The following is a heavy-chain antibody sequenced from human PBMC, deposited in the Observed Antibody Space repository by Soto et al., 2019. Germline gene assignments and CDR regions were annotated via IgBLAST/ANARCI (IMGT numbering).Heavy chain of an antibody. D-gene: IGHD2-15*01. Sequence: GGSLRLSCAASGFTFSSYAMHWVRQATGKGLEWVSAIGTTGDTYYPGSVKGRFTISRENAKNSLYLQMNSLRAGDTAVYYCARALGRYCSGGSCYPEYAAFDVWGQGTMVTVSS. J-gene: IGHJ3*01. CDR3: ARALGRYCSGGSCYPEYAAFDV. CDR1: GFTFSSYA. V-gene: IGHV3-13*01. CDR2: IGTTGDT.